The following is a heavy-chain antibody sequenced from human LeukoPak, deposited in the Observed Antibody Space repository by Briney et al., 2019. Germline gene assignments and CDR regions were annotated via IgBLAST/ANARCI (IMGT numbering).Heavy chain of an antibody. CDR3: ARDYTPNNYYYFMDV. J-gene: IGHJ6*03. Sequence: ASVKVSCKASGYTFSSYDINWVRQAAGQGLEWMGWMNPNSANTGYAQKFQGRVTMTRNTSISTAYMELSSLRSEDTAVYYCARDYTPNNYYYFMDVWGKGTTVTISS. V-gene: IGHV1-8*01. CDR2: MNPNSANT. D-gene: IGHD3-10*01. CDR1: GYTFSSYD.